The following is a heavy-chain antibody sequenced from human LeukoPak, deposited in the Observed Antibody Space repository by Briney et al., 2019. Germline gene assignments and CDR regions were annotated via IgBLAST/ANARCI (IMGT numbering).Heavy chain of an antibody. CDR3: ATLGNYGFWGFDY. V-gene: IGHV3-53*01. CDR1: GFIVSVNY. D-gene: IGHD3-10*01. Sequence: GGSLRLSCAVSGFIVSVNYMGWVRQAPGKGLEWVSIIYSGGTTNYADSVQGRFTISRDNSRNTLYLQMNSLRAEDTAVYYCATLGNYGFWGFDYWGQGTLVTVSS. J-gene: IGHJ4*02. CDR2: IYSGGTT.